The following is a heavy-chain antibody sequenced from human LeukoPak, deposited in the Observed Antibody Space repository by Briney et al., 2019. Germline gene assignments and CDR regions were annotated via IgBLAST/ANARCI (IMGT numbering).Heavy chain of an antibody. CDR2: FIIVNNAI. V-gene: IGHV3-48*04. J-gene: IGHJ4*02. CDR3: ARDSGEGGTFDY. D-gene: IGHD1-26*01. CDR1: GSTFISYG. Sequence: GGSLRPSGAAPGSTFISYGMNGVGRAPGRGRGGVSHFIIVNNAITYSDSVKGLLTISRDNGKNSLYLQMNSLRAEDTAVYYCARDSGEGGTFDYWGQGTLVSVSS.